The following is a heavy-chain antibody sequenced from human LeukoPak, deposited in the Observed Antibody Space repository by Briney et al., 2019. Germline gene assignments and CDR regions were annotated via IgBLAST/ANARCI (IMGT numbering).Heavy chain of an antibody. J-gene: IGHJ3*02. V-gene: IGHV3-21*01. Sequence: GGSLRLSCAASGFTFSSYSMNWVRQAPGKGLEWVSSISSSSSYIYYADSMKGRFTISRDNAKKSLYLQMNSLRAEDTAVYYCARGDPDISFGVAGEAFDIWGQGTMVTVSS. D-gene: IGHD3-3*01. CDR2: ISSSSSYI. CDR3: ARGDPDISFGVAGEAFDI. CDR1: GFTFSSYS.